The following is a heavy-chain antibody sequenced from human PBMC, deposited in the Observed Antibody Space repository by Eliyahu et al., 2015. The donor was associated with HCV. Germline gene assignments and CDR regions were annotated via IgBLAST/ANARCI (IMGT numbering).Heavy chain of an antibody. V-gene: IGHV4-39*01. D-gene: IGHD6-13*01. CDR1: GDSISSIDYY. CDR2: ISHSGRT. Sequence: QLQLQESGPGLVKPSETLSLTCSVSGDSISSIDYYWAWIRQPPGRGLEWIGSISHSGRTHYNPSFKSRVSISRDTSKDRFSLRLSSVTAADTAVFYCARHPIGASGSRFFDSWGQGILVTVSS. CDR3: ARHPIGASGSRFFDS. J-gene: IGHJ5*01.